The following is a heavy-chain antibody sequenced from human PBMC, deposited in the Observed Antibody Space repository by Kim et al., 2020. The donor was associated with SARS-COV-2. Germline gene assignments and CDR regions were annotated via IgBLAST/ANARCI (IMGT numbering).Heavy chain of an antibody. J-gene: IGHJ5*02. V-gene: IGHV1-46*01. D-gene: IGHD6-13*01. CDR1: GYTFTSYY. Sequence: ASVKVSCKASGYTFTSYYMHWVRQAPGQGLEWMGIINPSGGSTSYAQKFQGRVTMTRDTSTSTVYMELSSLRSEDTAVYYCARWAFLYSSSWYRGWFDPWGQGTLVTVSS. CDR2: INPSGGST. CDR3: ARWAFLYSSSWYRGWFDP.